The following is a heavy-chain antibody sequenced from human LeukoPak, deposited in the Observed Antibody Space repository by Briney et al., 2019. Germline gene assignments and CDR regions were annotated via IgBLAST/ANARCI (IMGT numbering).Heavy chain of an antibody. Sequence: SETLSLTCTVSGGSISSGDYYWSWIRQPPGKGLEWIGYIYYSGSTYYNPSLKSRVTISVDTPKNQFSLKLSSVTAADTAVYYCAREGIAVAGGPDYFDYWGQGTLVTVSS. J-gene: IGHJ4*02. V-gene: IGHV4-30-4*08. CDR2: IYYSGST. D-gene: IGHD6-19*01. CDR1: GGSISSGDYY. CDR3: AREGIAVAGGPDYFDY.